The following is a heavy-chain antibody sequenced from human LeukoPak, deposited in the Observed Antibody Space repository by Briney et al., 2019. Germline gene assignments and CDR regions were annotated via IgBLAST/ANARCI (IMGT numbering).Heavy chain of an antibody. Sequence: AASVKVSCKASGYTFTSYGISWVRQAPGQGLEWMGWISAYNGNTNYAQKLQGRVTMATDTSTSTAYMELRSLGSDDTAVYYCARGGGSYYPRYFDYWGQGTLVTVSS. D-gene: IGHD1-26*01. CDR1: GYTFTSYG. CDR3: ARGGGSYYPRYFDY. CDR2: ISAYNGNT. J-gene: IGHJ4*02. V-gene: IGHV1-18*01.